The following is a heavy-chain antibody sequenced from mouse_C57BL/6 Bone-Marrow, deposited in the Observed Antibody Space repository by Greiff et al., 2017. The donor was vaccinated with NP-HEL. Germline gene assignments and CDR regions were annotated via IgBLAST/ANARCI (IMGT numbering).Heavy chain of an antibody. CDR2: IWWDAVK. J-gene: IGHJ3*01. CDR3: AHYSNYKAWFAY. CDR1: GFSLSTFGMG. V-gene: IGHV8-8*01. D-gene: IGHD2-5*01. Sequence: QVTLKVSGPGILQPSQTLSLSCSFSGFSLSTFGMGLGRIRQPSGKGLDWLAHIWWDAVKYSNPALRSLLTISKDTSKNQVFLKIANGDTADTATYYGAHYSNYKAWFAYWGQGTLVTVSA.